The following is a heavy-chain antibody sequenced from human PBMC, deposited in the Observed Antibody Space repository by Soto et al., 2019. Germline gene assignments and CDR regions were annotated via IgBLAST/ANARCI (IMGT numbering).Heavy chain of an antibody. CDR1: GFTFSDHF. J-gene: IGHJ4*02. V-gene: IGHV3-11*01. Sequence: QVQLVESGGGSVKPGGSLRLSCAASGFTFSDHFMSWIRQAPGQGLEWVSYVSRSGSSIYYADSVKGRFTISRDNAKNSLYLQMNSLGAEDTAVYYCARVPKGVVVAANDYWGQGSLVTVSS. CDR2: VSRSGSSI. CDR3: ARVPKGVVVAANDY. D-gene: IGHD2-15*01.